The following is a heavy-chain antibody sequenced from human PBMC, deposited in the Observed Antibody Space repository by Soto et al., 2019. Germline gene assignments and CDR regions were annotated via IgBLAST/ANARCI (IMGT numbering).Heavy chain of an antibody. CDR3: ARAQYYDILTGYFPKCFDY. D-gene: IGHD3-9*01. V-gene: IGHV1-18*01. CDR1: GYTFTSYG. CDR2: ISAYNGNT. J-gene: IGHJ4*02. Sequence: ASVKVSCKXSGYTFTSYGISWVRQAPGQGLEWMGWISAYNGNTNYAQKLQGRVTMTTDTSTSTAYMELRSLRFDDTAVYYCARAQYYDILTGYFPKCFDYWGQGTLVTVSS.